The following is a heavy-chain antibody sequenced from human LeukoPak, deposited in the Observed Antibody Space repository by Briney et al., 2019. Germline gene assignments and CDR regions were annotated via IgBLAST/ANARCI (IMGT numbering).Heavy chain of an antibody. CDR3: ARSPDSSGYWCDY. CDR1: GFTFSSYW. CDR2: INSDGSST. D-gene: IGHD3-22*01. V-gene: IGHV3-74*01. J-gene: IGHJ4*02. Sequence: GGSLRLSCAASGFTFSSYWMHWVRQAPGKGLVWVSRINSDGSSTSYADSVKGRFTTSRDNAKNTLYLQMNSLRAEDTAVYYYARSPDSSGYWCDYWGQGTLVTVSS.